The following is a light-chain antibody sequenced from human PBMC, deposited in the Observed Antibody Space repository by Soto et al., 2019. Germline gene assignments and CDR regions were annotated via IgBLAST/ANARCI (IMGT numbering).Light chain of an antibody. J-gene: IGKJ5*01. CDR1: QSRGSNF. CDR2: ASS. V-gene: IGKV3-20*01. CDR3: QLYGISPH. Sequence: EIVLTQSPGTLSMSPGERATLSCRTSQSRGSNFLAWYQHKPGQAPRLLIYASSNRATGIPDRFSGSASGTDFTLTINRLEPEYFAVYYCQLYGISPHLGQGTRLEI.